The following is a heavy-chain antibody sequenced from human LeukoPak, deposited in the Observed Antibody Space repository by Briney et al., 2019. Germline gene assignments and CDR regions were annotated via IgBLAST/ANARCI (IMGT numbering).Heavy chain of an antibody. Sequence: SQTLSLTCTVSGGSMSSGGYYWSWIRQHPGKGLEWIGYIYYSGSTYYNPSLKSRVTISVDTSKNQFSLKLSSVTAADTAVYYCARDRSVTQLTYYGMDVWGQGTTVTVSS. CDR2: IYYSGST. CDR1: GGSMSSGGYY. V-gene: IGHV4-31*03. J-gene: IGHJ6*02. D-gene: IGHD5-18*01. CDR3: ARDRSVTQLTYYGMDV.